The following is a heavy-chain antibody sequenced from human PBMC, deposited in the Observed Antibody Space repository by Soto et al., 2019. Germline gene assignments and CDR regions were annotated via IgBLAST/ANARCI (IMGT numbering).Heavy chain of an antibody. J-gene: IGHJ6*03. CDR3: ARDSPLHYYDFWSGYSYHYYMDV. CDR2: ISSSSSYI. V-gene: IGHV3-21*01. D-gene: IGHD3-3*01. CDR1: GFTFSSYS. Sequence: EVQLVESGGGLVKPGGSLRLSCAASGFTFSSYSMNWVRQAPGKGLEWVSSISSSSSYIYYADSVKGRFTISRDNAKNSLYLQMNSLRAEDTAVYYCARDSPLHYYDFWSGYSYHYYMDVWGKGTTVTVSS.